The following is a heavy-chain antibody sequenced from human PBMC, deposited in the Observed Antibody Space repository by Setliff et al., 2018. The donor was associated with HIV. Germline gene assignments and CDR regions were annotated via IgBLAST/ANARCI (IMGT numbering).Heavy chain of an antibody. CDR3: ARGQGCGGGCHYAFEM. D-gene: IGHD2-21*02. J-gene: IGHJ3*02. Sequence: SETLSLTCTVSGGSISSSSYYWGWIRQPPGKGLEWIGSIYYSGNTYYIPSLQSRVTISVDMSKNQFSLNLNSVTAADTAVYYCARGQGCGGGCHYAFEMWGQGTMVTVSS. CDR1: GGSISSSSYY. CDR2: IYYSGNT. V-gene: IGHV4-39*01.